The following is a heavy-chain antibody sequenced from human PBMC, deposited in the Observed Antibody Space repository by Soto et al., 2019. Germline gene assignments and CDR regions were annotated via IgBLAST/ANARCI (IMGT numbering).Heavy chain of an antibody. CDR3: ARGGGSYYVGWFDP. CDR1: GGTFSSYT. CDR2: IIPILGIA. J-gene: IGHJ5*02. Sequence: QVQLVQSGAEVKKPGSSVKVSCKASGGTFSSYTISWVRQAPGQGLEWMGRIIPILGIANYAQKFQSRVTITADKSTSTAYMELSSLRSEDTAVYYCARGGGSYYVGWFDPWGQGTLVTVSS. D-gene: IGHD1-26*01. V-gene: IGHV1-69*02.